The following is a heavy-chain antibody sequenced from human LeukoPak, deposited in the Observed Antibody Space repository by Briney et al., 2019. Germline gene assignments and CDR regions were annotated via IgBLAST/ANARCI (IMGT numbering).Heavy chain of an antibody. V-gene: IGHV1-8*02. CDR3: ARQMVRGVDPDY. D-gene: IGHD3-10*01. CDR2: MNPNSGNT. J-gene: IGHJ4*02. Sequence: ASVKVSCKASEYTFTSYDINWVRQATGQGLEWMGWMNPNSGNTGYAQKFQGRVTMTRNTSISTAYMELSSLRSEDTAVYYCARQMVRGVDPDYWGQGTLVTVSS. CDR1: EYTFTSYD.